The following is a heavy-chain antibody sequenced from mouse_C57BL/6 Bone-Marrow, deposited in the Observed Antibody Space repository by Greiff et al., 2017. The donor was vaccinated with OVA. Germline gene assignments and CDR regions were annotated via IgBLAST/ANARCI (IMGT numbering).Heavy chain of an antibody. CDR2: INPNNGGT. V-gene: IGHV1-26*01. CDR1: GYTFTDYY. J-gene: IGHJ3*01. D-gene: IGHD1-1*01. CDR3: ARGYYYGSSYEDWFAY. Sequence: EVQLQQSGPELVKPGASVKISCKASGYTFTDYYMNWVKQSHGKSLEWIGAINPNNGGTSYNQKFKGKATLTVDKSSSTAYMELRSLTSEDSAVYYCARGYYYGSSYEDWFAYWGQGTLVTVSA.